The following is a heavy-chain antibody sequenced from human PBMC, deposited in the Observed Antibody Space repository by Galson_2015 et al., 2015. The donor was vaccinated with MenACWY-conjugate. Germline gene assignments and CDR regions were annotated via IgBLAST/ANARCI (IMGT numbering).Heavy chain of an antibody. CDR3: ARDNNWSFDS. CDR2: VRADGSVS. J-gene: IGHJ4*02. Sequence: ALRLSCAASGFTFNHYWMHWVRHRRAKGLGWMSYVRADGSVSNYADSVKGRFTISTDNAKNMVYLQMDGLGDEDTSVYFCARDNNWSFDSWGQGTLVTVSS. CDR1: GFTFNHYW. D-gene: IGHD1-1*01. V-gene: IGHV3-74*01.